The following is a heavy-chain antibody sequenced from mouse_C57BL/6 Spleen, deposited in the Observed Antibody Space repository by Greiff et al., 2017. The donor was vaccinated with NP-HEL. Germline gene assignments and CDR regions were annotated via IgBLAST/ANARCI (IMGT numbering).Heavy chain of an antibody. Sequence: EVHLVESGGGLVQPKGSLKLSCAASGFSFNTYAMNWVRQAPGKGLEWVARIRSKSNNYATYYADSVKDRFTISRDDSESMLYLQMNNLKTEDTAMYYCVRHGDYGSSSYYCDYWGQGTTLTVSS. CDR1: GFSFNTYA. D-gene: IGHD1-1*01. CDR3: VRHGDYGSSSYYCDY. V-gene: IGHV10-1*01. J-gene: IGHJ2*01. CDR2: IRSKSNNYAT.